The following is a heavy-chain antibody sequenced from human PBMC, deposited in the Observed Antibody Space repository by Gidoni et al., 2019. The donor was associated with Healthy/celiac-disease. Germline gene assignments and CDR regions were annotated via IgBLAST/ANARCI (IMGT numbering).Heavy chain of an antibody. J-gene: IGHJ3*02. D-gene: IGHD3-9*01. V-gene: IGHV3-33*01. CDR1: GFTFSSYG. CDR3: ASFYDILTGFTIDAFDI. Sequence: QVQLVESGGGGVQTGRSLRLSCAASGFTFSSYGMHGVRQAPGKGLEWVAVLCYDGSNKYYADSVKGRFTISRDNSKNTLYLQMNSLRAEDTAVYYCASFYDILTGFTIDAFDIWGQGTMVTVSS. CDR2: LCYDGSNK.